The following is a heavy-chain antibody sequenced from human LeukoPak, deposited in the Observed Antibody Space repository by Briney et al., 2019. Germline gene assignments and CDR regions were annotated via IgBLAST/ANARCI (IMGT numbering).Heavy chain of an antibody. CDR2: IWYGGSNK. CDR3: ARGPAAGTEGYYFDY. Sequence: PGGSLSLSCAASGFTLSDYWMTWVRQAPGKGLEWVAVIWYGGSNKYYADSVKGRFTISRDNSKNTLYLQMNSLRAEDTAVYYCARGPAAGTEGYYFDYWGQGTLVTVSS. V-gene: IGHV3-33*08. J-gene: IGHJ4*02. D-gene: IGHD6-13*01. CDR1: GFTLSDYW.